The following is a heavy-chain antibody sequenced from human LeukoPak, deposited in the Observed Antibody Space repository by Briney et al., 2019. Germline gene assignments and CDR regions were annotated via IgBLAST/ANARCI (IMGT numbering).Heavy chain of an antibody. J-gene: IGHJ1*01. D-gene: IGHD3-16*01. CDR1: GFTFSRYW. Sequence: GGSLRLSCVASGFTFSRYWMHWVRQAPGKGLVWVSGISPSGGITYYTDSVKGRFTISRDNSKNTVSLQMNSLRGDDTAVYYCAKDDAWGRYKDWGQGTLVTVSS. V-gene: IGHV3-23*01. CDR3: AKDDAWGRYKD. CDR2: ISPSGGIT.